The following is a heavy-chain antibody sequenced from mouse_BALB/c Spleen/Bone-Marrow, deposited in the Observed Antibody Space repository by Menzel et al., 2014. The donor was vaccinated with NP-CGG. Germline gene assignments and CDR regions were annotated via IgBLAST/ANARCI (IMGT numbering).Heavy chain of an antibody. CDR2: ILPGSGST. D-gene: IGHD2-10*01. Sequence: QVTLKVCGAELMKPGASVKISCKATGYTFSSYWIEWVKQRPGHGLEWIGEILPGSGSTNYNEKFKGKATFTADTSSNTAYMQLSSLTSEDSAVYYCARGAYYGNYFDYWGQGTTLTVSS. CDR3: ARGAYYGNYFDY. J-gene: IGHJ2*01. CDR1: GYTFSSYW. V-gene: IGHV1-9*01.